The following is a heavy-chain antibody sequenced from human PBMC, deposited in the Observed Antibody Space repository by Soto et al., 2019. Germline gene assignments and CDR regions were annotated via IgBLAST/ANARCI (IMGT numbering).Heavy chain of an antibody. CDR2: ISGSSSYT. Sequence: ESGGGLVKPGGSLRLSCAASGFTFSDYYMSWIRQAPGKGLGWVSYISGSSSYTNYADSVKGRFTISRDNAKNSLYLQMNSLRAEDTAVYYCARARSTMVRGVIGYWGQGTLVTASS. CDR1: GFTFSDYY. J-gene: IGHJ4*02. CDR3: ARARSTMVRGVIGY. D-gene: IGHD3-10*01. V-gene: IGHV3-11*03.